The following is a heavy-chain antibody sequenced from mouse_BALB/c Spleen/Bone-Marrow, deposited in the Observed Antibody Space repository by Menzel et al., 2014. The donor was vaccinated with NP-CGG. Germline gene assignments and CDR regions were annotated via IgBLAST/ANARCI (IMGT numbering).Heavy chain of an antibody. V-gene: IGHV14-3*02. Sequence: VQLKESGAELVKPGASVKLSCTASGFNIKDTYMHWVKQRPEQGLEWIGRIDPANGNTKYDPKFQGKATITADTSSNTAYLQLSSLTSEDTDVYYCASYYYGSSSFAYWGQGTLVTVSA. CDR3: ASYYYGSSSFAY. CDR2: IDPANGNT. CDR1: GFNIKDTY. J-gene: IGHJ3*01. D-gene: IGHD1-1*01.